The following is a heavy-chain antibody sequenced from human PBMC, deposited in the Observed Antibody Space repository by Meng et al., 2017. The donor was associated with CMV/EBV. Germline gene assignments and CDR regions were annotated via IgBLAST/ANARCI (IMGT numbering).Heavy chain of an antibody. J-gene: IGHJ5*02. CDR2: IYYSGST. CDR3: ARDSRFGLDP. D-gene: IGHD3-10*02. V-gene: IGHV4-59*01. CDR1: GGSISSYY. Sequence: QVQLQVSGPGLVKPSETLSLTCTVSGGSISSYYWSWIRQPPGKGLEWIGYIYYSGSTNYNPSLKSRVTISVDTSKNQFSLKLSSVTAADTAVYYCARDSRFGLDPWGQGTLVTVSS.